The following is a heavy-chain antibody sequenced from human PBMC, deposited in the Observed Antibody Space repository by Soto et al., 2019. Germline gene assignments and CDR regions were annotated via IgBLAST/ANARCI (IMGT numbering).Heavy chain of an antibody. V-gene: IGHV3-9*01. CDR1: GFTFDDYA. CDR3: VKGGGYSTYYYMDV. D-gene: IGHD3-22*01. Sequence: EVQLVESGGGLVQPGRSLRLSCAASGFTFDDYAMHWVRQAPGKGLEWVSGISWNSGNIFYADSVKGRFTISRDNAKNSLYVQMNSLRADDTALYYCVKGGGYSTYYYMDVWGKGTTVTVSS. CDR2: ISWNSGNI. J-gene: IGHJ6*03.